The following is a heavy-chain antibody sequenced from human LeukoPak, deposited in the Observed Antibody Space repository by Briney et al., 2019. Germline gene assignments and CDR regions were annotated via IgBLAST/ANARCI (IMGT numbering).Heavy chain of an antibody. J-gene: IGHJ4*02. Sequence: PGGSLRLSCAVSGFTVSNNYMSWVRQAPGKGLEWVSVIYSTGGIHYADSVKGRFTISRDSSKNTLFLQMSNLRAEDTAVYYCARVSRRVIPDYWGQGTLVTVSS. CDR3: ARVSRRVIPDY. CDR1: GFTVSNNY. V-gene: IGHV3-66*01. D-gene: IGHD3-22*01. CDR2: IYSTGGI.